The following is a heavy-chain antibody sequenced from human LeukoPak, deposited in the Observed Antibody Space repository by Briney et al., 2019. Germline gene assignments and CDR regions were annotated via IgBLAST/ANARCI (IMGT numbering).Heavy chain of an antibody. CDR1: GGSISSYY. Sequence: SETQSLTCTVSGGSISSYYWSWIRQPPGKGLEWIGYIYYSGSTNYNPSLKSRVTISVDTSKNQFSLKVSSVTAADTAVYYCAGYVAAAGPGVFGYWGQGTLVTVSS. CDR2: IYYSGST. D-gene: IGHD6-13*01. CDR3: AGYVAAAGPGVFGY. V-gene: IGHV4-59*01. J-gene: IGHJ4*02.